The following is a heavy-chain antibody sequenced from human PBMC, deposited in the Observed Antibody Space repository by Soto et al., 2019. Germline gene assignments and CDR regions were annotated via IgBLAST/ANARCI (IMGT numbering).Heavy chain of an antibody. CDR1: GFTFSSYA. CDR2: ISGSGGST. Sequence: GGSLRLSCXASGFTFSSYAMSWVRQAPGKGLEWVSAISGSGGSTYYADSVKGRFTISRDNSKNTLYLQMNSLRAEDTAVYYCAKDQEDYCPPPEYAFDIWGQGTMVTVSS. J-gene: IGHJ3*02. CDR3: AKDQEDYCPPPEYAFDI. V-gene: IGHV3-23*01. D-gene: IGHD4-17*01.